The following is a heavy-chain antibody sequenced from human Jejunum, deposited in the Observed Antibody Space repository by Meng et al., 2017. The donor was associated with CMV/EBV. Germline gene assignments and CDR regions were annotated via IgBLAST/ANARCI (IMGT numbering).Heavy chain of an antibody. D-gene: IGHD1-1*01. J-gene: IGHJ6*02. CDR3: AKGRSGATYSAMDV. Sequence: SGFSFNSCAVTWVRQAPGKGLEWVSAITDKGSSTYYGDSVKGRFTMSRDSFQRTVSLQMNNLTVDDTAIYYCAKGRSGATYSAMDVWGPGTTVTVSS. V-gene: IGHV3-23*01. CDR2: ITDKGSST. CDR1: GFSFNSCA.